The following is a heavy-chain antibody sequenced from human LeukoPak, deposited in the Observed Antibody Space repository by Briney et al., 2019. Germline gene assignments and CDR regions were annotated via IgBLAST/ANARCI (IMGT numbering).Heavy chain of an antibody. V-gene: IGHV1-2*02. Sequence: EASVKVSCKASGYTFTGYYMHWVRQAPGQGLEWMGWINPNSGGTNYAQKFQGRVTMTRDTSISTAYMELSRLRSDDTAVYYCARQFPKYYGMDVWGQGTTVTVSS. CDR3: ARQFPKYYGMDV. CDR1: GYTFTGYY. D-gene: IGHD6-19*01. CDR2: INPNSGGT. J-gene: IGHJ6*02.